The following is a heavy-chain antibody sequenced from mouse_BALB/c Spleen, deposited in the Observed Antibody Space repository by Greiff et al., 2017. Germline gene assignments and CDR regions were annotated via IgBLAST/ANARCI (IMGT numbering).Heavy chain of an antibody. CDR2: INPSSGYT. CDR3: ARYGNSLDY. CDR1: GYTFTSYT. J-gene: IGHJ2*01. D-gene: IGHD2-1*01. V-gene: IGHV1-4*02. Sequence: QVQLKESAAELARPGASVKMSCKASGYTFTSYTMHWVKQRPGQGLEWIGYINPSSGYTEYNQKFKDKTTLTADKSSSTAYMQLSSLTSEDSAVYYCARYGNSLDYWGQGTTLTVSS.